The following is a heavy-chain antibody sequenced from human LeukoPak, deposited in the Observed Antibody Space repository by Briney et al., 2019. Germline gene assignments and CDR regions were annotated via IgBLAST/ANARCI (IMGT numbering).Heavy chain of an antibody. J-gene: IGHJ4*02. CDR1: GYTFTSYG. D-gene: IGHD3-9*01. CDR3: ARVLRGAYYDILTGRADY. Sequence: ASVKVSCKASGYTFTSYGISWVRQAPGQGLEWMGWISAYNGNTNYAQKLQGRVTMTTDTSTSTAYMELRSLTSDDTAVYYCARVLRGAYYDILTGRADYWGQGTLVTVSS. CDR2: ISAYNGNT. V-gene: IGHV1-18*01.